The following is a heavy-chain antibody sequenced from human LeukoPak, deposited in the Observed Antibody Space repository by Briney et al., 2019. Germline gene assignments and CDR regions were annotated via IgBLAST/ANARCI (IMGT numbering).Heavy chain of an antibody. D-gene: IGHD2-21*01. CDR2: INPNSGGT. Sequence: ASVKVSCKASGYTFTGYYMHWVRQAPGQGLERMGWINPNSGGTNYAQKFQGRVTMTRDTPISTAYMELSRLRFDDTAVYYCARDRAIVVVIATDGSDAFDIWGQGTMVTVSS. J-gene: IGHJ3*02. CDR1: GYTFTGYY. CDR3: ARDRAIVVVIATDGSDAFDI. V-gene: IGHV1-2*02.